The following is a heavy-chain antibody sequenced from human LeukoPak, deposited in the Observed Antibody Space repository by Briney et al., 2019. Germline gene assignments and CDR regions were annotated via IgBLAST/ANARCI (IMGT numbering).Heavy chain of an antibody. CDR2: FDPGDGET. CDR1: GYTLSELS. CDR3: ATEGIAARVYYYGMDV. Sequence: ASVKVSCKVSGYTLSELSMHRVRQARGKGLEWMGGFDPGDGETIYAQKFQGRVTMTEDTSTDTAYMELSSLRSEDTAVYYCATEGIAARVYYYGMDVWGQGTTVTVSS. D-gene: IGHD6-13*01. J-gene: IGHJ6*02. V-gene: IGHV1-24*01.